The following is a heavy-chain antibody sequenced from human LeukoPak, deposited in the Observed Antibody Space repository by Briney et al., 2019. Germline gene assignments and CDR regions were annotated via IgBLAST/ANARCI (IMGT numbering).Heavy chain of an antibody. Sequence: GGSLRLSCEASGFTFSSYAMSWVRQAPGKGLEWVSGISGSGGSTYYADSVKGRFTISTDNSKNTLYLQMNSLRAEDTAVHYCAKGIAGSRPPFDYWGQGTLVTVSS. CDR1: GFTFSSYA. CDR2: ISGSGGST. J-gene: IGHJ4*02. V-gene: IGHV3-23*01. CDR3: AKGIAGSRPPFDY.